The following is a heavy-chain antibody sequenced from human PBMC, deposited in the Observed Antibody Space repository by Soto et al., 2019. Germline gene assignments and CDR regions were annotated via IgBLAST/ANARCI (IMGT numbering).Heavy chain of an antibody. V-gene: IGHV3-48*02. Sequence: EVQLVESGGDLVQREGSLRLSCVASGFTFSVYSMNWVRQAPGKALEWFSYITRDTKTIKYADSVKGRFTTSRDKAKNSAYMQTNRLSDEDPAVYYCARSVEGPVDYWGQGTVVTVYS. D-gene: IGHD6-19*01. CDR2: ITRDTKTI. CDR3: ARSVEGPVDY. CDR1: GFTFSVYS. J-gene: IGHJ4*02.